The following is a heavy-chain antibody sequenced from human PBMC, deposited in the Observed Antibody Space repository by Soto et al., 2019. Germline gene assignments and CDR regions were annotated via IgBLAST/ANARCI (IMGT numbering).Heavy chain of an antibody. CDR3: ARGVDYYATSGYFSFDS. V-gene: IGHV4-59*01. CDR1: GGTFHNFY. D-gene: IGHD3-16*01. J-gene: IGHJ4*02. Sequence: PWATLSLTCNLSGGTFHNFYWLWIRQPPGTGLEWVGHVHYSGSTNYSPSLNSRATISLDTSKSQLSLKLRSVTAADTAMYFCARGVDYYATSGYFSFDSWGQGIPVTFSS. CDR2: VHYSGST.